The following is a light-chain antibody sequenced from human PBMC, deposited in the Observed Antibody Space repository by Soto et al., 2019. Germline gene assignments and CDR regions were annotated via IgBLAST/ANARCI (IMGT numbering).Light chain of an antibody. J-gene: IGKJ1*01. CDR1: QSVSSN. V-gene: IGKV3-15*01. CDR2: GAS. CDR3: QQYNSWPRT. Sequence: EIVMTQSPATLSVSPGERATLSCRASQSVSSNLAWFQQTPGQAPRLLIYGASTRATGIPARFSGSGSGTEFTLTISSLQSEDFAVYYCQQYNSWPRTFGQGTKVEIK.